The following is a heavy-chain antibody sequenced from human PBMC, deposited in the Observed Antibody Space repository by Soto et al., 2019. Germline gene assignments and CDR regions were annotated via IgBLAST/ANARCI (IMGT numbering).Heavy chain of an antibody. CDR2: IIPIFGTA. J-gene: IGHJ6*02. Sequence: ASVKVSCKASGSTFSSYAISWVRQAPGQGLEWMGGIIPIFGTANYAQKFQGRVTITADESTSTAYMELSSLRSEDTAVYYCARFSGYEPEYYYCGMDVWGQGTTVTVSS. V-gene: IGHV1-69*13. CDR1: GSTFSSYA. CDR3: ARFSGYEPEYYYCGMDV. D-gene: IGHD5-12*01.